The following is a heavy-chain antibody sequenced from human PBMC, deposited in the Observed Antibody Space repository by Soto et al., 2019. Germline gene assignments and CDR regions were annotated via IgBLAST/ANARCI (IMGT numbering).Heavy chain of an antibody. CDR1: GGSISSYY. Sequence: QVQLQESGPGLVKPSETLSLTCTVSGGSISSYYWSWIRQPPGKRLEWIGYIYYSGSTNYNPSLKSRVTISVDTSKNQFSLKLSSVTAADTAVYYCARGRVRQQLPRLYYWDQGTLVTVSS. D-gene: IGHD6-13*01. CDR2: IYYSGST. V-gene: IGHV4-59*01. J-gene: IGHJ4*02. CDR3: ARGRVRQQLPRLYY.